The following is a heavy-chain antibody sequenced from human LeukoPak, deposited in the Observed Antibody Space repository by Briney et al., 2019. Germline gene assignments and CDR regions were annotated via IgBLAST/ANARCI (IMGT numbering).Heavy chain of an antibody. CDR2: IYYSGST. Sequence: SETLSLTCTVSGGSISSSIYYWGWIRQPPGKGLEWIGSIYYSGSTYYNPSLKSRVTISVDTSKNQFSLKLSSVTAADTAVYYCARGQQEHPFDYWGQGTLVSVSS. J-gene: IGHJ4*02. D-gene: IGHD1-1*01. CDR1: GGSISSSIYY. CDR3: ARGQQEHPFDY. V-gene: IGHV4-39*07.